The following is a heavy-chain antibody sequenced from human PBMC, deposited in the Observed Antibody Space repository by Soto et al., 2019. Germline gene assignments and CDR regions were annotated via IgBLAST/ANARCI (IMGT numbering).Heavy chain of an antibody. CDR3: ARLQTAVPHY. Sequence: QVQLQESGPGLVMPSETLSLTCSVSGDSISGSPYYWGWIRQPPGKRLEWIGSIFHDGYIVYTPSLKSRVTISVDTSKNHFSLKLTSVAAADPAIYFCARLQTAVPHYWGQGILVTVSS. D-gene: IGHD6-13*01. J-gene: IGHJ4*02. V-gene: IGHV4-39*01. CDR2: IFHDGYI. CDR1: GDSISGSPYY.